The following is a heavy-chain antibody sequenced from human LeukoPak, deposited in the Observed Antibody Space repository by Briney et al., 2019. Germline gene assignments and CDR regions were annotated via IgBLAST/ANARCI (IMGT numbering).Heavy chain of an antibody. CDR3: ARDRPRVLGGLFGVVTETDY. Sequence: GASVKVSCKASGYTFTGYYIHWVRQAPGQGLEWMGRIIPILGIANYAQKFQGRVTITADKSTSTAYMELSSLRSEDTAVYHCARDRPRVLGGLFGVVTETDYWGQGTLVTVSS. J-gene: IGHJ4*02. CDR2: IIPILGIA. D-gene: IGHD3-3*01. CDR1: GYTFTGYY. V-gene: IGHV1-69*04.